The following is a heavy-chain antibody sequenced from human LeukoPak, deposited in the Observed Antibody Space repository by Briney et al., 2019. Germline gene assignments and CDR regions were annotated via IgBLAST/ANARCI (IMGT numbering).Heavy chain of an antibody. CDR3: ARYNDIS. Sequence: KPGGSLRLSCAASGFTFSSYSMNWIRQAPGKGLEWVSYIDRTGTYTNYADSVKGRFTISRDNAKNSLYLQMNSLRAEDTAVYYCARYNDISWGQGTLVTVSS. CDR1: GFTFSSYS. J-gene: IGHJ5*02. D-gene: IGHD1-14*01. V-gene: IGHV3-21*05. CDR2: IDRTGTYT.